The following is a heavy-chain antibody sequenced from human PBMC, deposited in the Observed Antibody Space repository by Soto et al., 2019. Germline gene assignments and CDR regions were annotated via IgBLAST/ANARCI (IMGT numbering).Heavy chain of an antibody. CDR1: GYTFTGYY. D-gene: IGHD6-13*01. J-gene: IGHJ4*02. CDR3: AREVAAAGAHFDY. Sequence: QVQLVQSGAEVKKPGASVKVSCKASGYTFTGYYMHWERQAPGQGLEWMGWINPNSGGTNYAQKFQGWVTMTRDTSISTAYMELSRLRSDDTAVYYCAREVAAAGAHFDYWGQGTLVTVSS. V-gene: IGHV1-2*04. CDR2: INPNSGGT.